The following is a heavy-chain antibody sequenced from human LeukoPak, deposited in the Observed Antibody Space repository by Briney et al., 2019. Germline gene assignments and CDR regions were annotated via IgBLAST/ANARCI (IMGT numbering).Heavy chain of an antibody. CDR2: IHRSGST. D-gene: IGHD3-3*01. V-gene: IGHV4-61*02. J-gene: IGHJ5*02. Sequence: PSETLSLTCTVSGGSISSGSYYWSWIRQPAGKGLEWIGRIHRSGSTAYNPSVKSRVAISVDTSKNQFSLKLNSVTAADTAVYYCARGGFLVQNHFDPWGQGTLVPVSS. CDR3: ARGGFLVQNHFDP. CDR1: GGSISSGSYY.